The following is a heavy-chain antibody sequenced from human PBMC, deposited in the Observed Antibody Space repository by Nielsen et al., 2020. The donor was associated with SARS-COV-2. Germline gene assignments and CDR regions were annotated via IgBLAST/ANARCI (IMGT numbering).Heavy chain of an antibody. CDR1: GCPISRSNW. CDR3: ARGFDY. CDR2: IYYSGSP. V-gene: IGHV4-4*02. Sequence: ESLTLSCAVSGCPISRSNWWSWVRQPPGKGLEWIGYIYYSGSPTYNHSLTSRITISVDTSKNQFSLKLSSVTAADTAVYYCARGFDYWGQGTLVTVSS. J-gene: IGHJ4*02.